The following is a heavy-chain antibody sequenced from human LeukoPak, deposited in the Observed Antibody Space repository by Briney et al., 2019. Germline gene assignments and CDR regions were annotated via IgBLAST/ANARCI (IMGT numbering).Heavy chain of an antibody. Sequence: GGSLRLSCAASGFTFSDYNMNWIRQAPGKGLEWVSYISTSGSIVNYRDSVKGRFTISRDNAKNSLYLQMNSLRAEDTAVYYCARDLATVTPRGWFDPWGQGTLVTVSS. D-gene: IGHD4-17*01. CDR2: ISTSGSIV. J-gene: IGHJ5*02. V-gene: IGHV3-11*01. CDR3: ARDLATVTPRGWFDP. CDR1: GFTFSDYN.